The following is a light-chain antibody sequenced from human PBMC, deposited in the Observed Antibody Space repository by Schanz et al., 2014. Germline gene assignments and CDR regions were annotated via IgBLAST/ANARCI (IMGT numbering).Light chain of an antibody. CDR1: QSFKNNY. CDR3: QQYDNSPFS. J-gene: IGKJ3*01. Sequence: EIVLTQSPGTLSLSPGERATLSCRASQSFKNNYLAWYQQTPGQAPRLLIYGASNRATGIPDRFSGSGSGTDFTLTISRLEPEDFAVYYCQQYDNSPFSFGPGTKVDIK. CDR2: GAS. V-gene: IGKV3-20*01.